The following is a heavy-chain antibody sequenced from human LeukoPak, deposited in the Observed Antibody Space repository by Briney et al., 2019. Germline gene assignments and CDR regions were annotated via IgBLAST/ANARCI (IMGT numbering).Heavy chain of an antibody. Sequence: GGSLRLSCAASGFTFSSYEMNWVRQAPGKGLEWVSYISSSGSTIYYADSVKGRFTISRDNAKNSLYLQMNSLRAEDTAVYYCARDRRYCSSGSCYREFDPWGQGTLVTVSS. V-gene: IGHV3-48*03. D-gene: IGHD2-15*01. CDR1: GFTFSSYE. CDR2: ISSSGSTI. CDR3: ARDRRYCSSGSCYREFDP. J-gene: IGHJ5*02.